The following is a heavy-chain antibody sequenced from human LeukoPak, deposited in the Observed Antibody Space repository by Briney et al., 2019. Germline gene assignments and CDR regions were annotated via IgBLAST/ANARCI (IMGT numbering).Heavy chain of an antibody. CDR2: ICYSGST. CDR1: GGSISSYY. J-gene: IGHJ6*03. V-gene: IGHV4-59*01. CDR3: ASSSPTYSTSTSFYYYYYYMDV. Sequence: SETLSLTCTVSGGSISSYYWSWIRQPPGKGLEWIGYICYSGSTNYNPSLKSRVTISVDTSKNQFSLKLSSVTAADTAVYYCASSSPTYSTSTSFYYYYYYMDVWGKGTTVTVSS. D-gene: IGHD2-2*01.